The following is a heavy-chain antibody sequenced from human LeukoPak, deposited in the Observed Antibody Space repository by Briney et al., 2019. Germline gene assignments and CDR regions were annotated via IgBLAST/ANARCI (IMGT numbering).Heavy chain of an antibody. Sequence: SETLSPTCTVSGGSISSYYWSWIRQPPGKGLEWIGYIYYSGSTNYNPSLKSRVTISVDTSKNQFSLKLSSVTAADTAVYYCASGYSYGYGMNASDIWGQGTMVTVSS. V-gene: IGHV4-59*01. CDR3: ASGYSYGYGMNASDI. CDR1: GGSISSYY. D-gene: IGHD5-18*01. J-gene: IGHJ3*02. CDR2: IYYSGST.